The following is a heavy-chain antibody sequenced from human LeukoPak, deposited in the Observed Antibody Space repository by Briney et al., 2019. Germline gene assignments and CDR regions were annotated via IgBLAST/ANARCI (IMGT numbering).Heavy chain of an antibody. CDR1: GFTFSSYA. V-gene: IGHV3-9*01. CDR2: ISWNSGSI. Sequence: GGSLRLSCAASGFTFSSYAMSWVRQAPGKGLEWVSGISWNSGSIGYADSVKGRFTISRDNAKDSLYLQMNSLRAEDTALYYCAKDLVPWELLLRGNYFDYWGQGTLVTVSS. D-gene: IGHD1-26*01. J-gene: IGHJ4*02. CDR3: AKDLVPWELLLRGNYFDY.